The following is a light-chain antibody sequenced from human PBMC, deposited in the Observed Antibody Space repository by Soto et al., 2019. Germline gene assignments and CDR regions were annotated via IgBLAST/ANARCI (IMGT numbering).Light chain of an antibody. J-gene: IGKJ1*01. Sequence: EIVLTQSPATLSLSPGERATLSCRASQSVSSYLAWYQQKPGQAPRLLIYDASNRATGIPARFSGSGSGTNFPLTSSSLEPEDFAVYYCQQRSNWPSFGQGTKVEIK. CDR2: DAS. CDR3: QQRSNWPS. CDR1: QSVSSY. V-gene: IGKV3-11*01.